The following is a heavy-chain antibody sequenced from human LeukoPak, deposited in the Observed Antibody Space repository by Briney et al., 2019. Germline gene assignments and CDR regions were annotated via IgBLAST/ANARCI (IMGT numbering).Heavy chain of an antibody. D-gene: IGHD5-18*01. CDR3: ARGWIQLWPLDY. Sequence: PSETLYLTCTVSGGSISSHYWSWIRQPPGKGLEWIGYIYYSGSTNYNPSLKSRVTISVDTSKNQFSLKLSSVTAADTAVYYCARGWIQLWPLDYWGQGTLVTVSS. CDR2: IYYSGST. J-gene: IGHJ4*02. CDR1: GGSISSHY. V-gene: IGHV4-59*11.